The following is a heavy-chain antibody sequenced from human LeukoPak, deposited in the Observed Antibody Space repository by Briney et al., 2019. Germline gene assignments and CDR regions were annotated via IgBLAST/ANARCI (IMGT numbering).Heavy chain of an antibody. V-gene: IGHV2-5*02. CDR2: IYWDDDK. CDR3: AHRPPEGEVTTLFDY. D-gene: IGHD4-17*01. J-gene: IGHJ4*02. Sequence: SGPTLVNPTQTLTLTCTFSGFSLSTNGVGVGWIRQPPGKALEWLALIYWDDDKRYSPSLKSRLTITKDTSKNQVVLTMTNMDPVDTATYYCAHRPPEGEVTTLFDYWGQGTLVTVSS. CDR1: GFSLSTNGVG.